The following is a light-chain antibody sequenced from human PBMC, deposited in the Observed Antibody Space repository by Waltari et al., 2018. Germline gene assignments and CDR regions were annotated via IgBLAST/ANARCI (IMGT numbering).Light chain of an antibody. CDR3: QQYNTWPS. CDR1: QNISTH. CDR2: AAS. J-gene: IGKJ3*01. V-gene: IGKV3-15*01. Sequence: EIVMTQSPATLSVSPGERATLSCRASQNISTHLVWYQHNPGQAPRLLIYAASTRAKGTPARFSGHGSGTEFTLTISSLQSEDFALYYCQQYNTWPSFGPGTKVDIK.